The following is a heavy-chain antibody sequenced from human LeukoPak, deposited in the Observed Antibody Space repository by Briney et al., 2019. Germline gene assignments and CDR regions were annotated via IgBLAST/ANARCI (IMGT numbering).Heavy chain of an antibody. CDR1: GYTFTSYG. D-gene: IGHD5-18*01. V-gene: IGHV1-18*01. Sequence: ASVKVSCKASGYTFTSYGISWVRQAPGQGLEWMGWISAYNGNTNYAQKPQGRVTMTTDTSTSTAYMELRSLRSDDTAVYYCALYSYGYSPFDYWGQGTLVTVSS. J-gene: IGHJ4*02. CDR3: ALYSYGYSPFDY. CDR2: ISAYNGNT.